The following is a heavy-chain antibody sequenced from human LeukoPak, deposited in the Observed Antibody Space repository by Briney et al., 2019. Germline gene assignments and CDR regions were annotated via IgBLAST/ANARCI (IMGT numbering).Heavy chain of an antibody. D-gene: IGHD2-8*01. CDR3: ARVNGLPDY. V-gene: IGHV1-8*01. J-gene: IGHJ4*02. CDR2: MNPKSCNT. CDR1: GYTFTSYD. Sequence: ASVKVSCKASGYTFTSYDINWVRQATGQGLEWMGWMNPKSCNTGSAQKFQGKVTMTRDTSISTAYMEVSSLTFEDTAIYYCARVNGLPDYWGQGTLVTVSS.